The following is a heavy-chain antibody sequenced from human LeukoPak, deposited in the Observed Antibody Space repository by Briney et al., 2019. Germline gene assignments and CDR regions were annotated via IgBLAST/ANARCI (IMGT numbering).Heavy chain of an antibody. CDR1: GFTFSSYS. Sequence: VGALRLSCAASGFTFSSYSMNWVREAPGKGVDWVSSTRCSSSTIYYVDSGKGRFTISRDNHQHSLYLQINSLRAEDTAVYYCARDATALSYNWFDPRGQGTQVSVRS. CDR3: ARDATALSYNWFDP. J-gene: IGHJ5*02. D-gene: IGHD2-21*02. CDR2: TRCSSSTI. V-gene: IGHV3-48*01.